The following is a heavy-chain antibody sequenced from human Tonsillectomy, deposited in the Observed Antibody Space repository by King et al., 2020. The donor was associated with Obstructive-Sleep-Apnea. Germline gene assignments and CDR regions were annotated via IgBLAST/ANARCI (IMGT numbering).Heavy chain of an antibody. CDR3: TTPFFGSGSYYYGMDV. CDR1: GFAFNNAW. D-gene: IGHD3-10*01. CDR2: IKGKGDGETT. Sequence: VQLVESGGGLVKPGGSLRLSCATSGFAFNNAWMNWVRQAPGKGLEWVGRIKGKGDGETTDYAAPVKGRFTISRDDSKTTVYLHMNSLETEDTAVYYCTTPFFGSGSYYYGMDVWGQGTTVTVSS. J-gene: IGHJ6*02. V-gene: IGHV3-15*01.